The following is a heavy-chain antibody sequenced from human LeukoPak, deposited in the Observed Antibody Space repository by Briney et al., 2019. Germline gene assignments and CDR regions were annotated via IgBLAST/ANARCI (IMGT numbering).Heavy chain of an antibody. CDR3: ARDRDTAMVSTHFDY. Sequence: GSLRLSCVTSGFTFSDYYMSWVRQAPGKGLEWVAVIWYDGSNKYYADSVKGRFTISRDNSKNTLYLQMNSLRAEDTAVYYCARDRDTAMVSTHFDYWGQGTLVTVSS. D-gene: IGHD5-18*01. J-gene: IGHJ4*02. CDR1: GFTFSDYY. V-gene: IGHV3-33*08. CDR2: IWYDGSNK.